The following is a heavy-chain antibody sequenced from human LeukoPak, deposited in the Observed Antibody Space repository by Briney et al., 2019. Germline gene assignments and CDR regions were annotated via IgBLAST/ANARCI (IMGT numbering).Heavy chain of an antibody. CDR1: GFTFSSYS. Sequence: GGSLRLSCAASGFTFSSYSMNWVRQAPGKGLEWVSSISSSSSYIYYADSVKGRFTISRDNSKNTLYLQMNSLRAEDTAVYYCARDPNPRGTGTFDYWGQGTLVTVSS. CDR3: ARDPNPRGTGTFDY. CDR2: ISSSSSYI. J-gene: IGHJ4*02. D-gene: IGHD1-1*01. V-gene: IGHV3-21*01.